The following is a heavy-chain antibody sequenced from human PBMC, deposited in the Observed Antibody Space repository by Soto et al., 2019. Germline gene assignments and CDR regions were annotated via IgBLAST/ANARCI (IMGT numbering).Heavy chain of an antibody. Sequence: SETLSLTCAVYGGSFSGYYWSWIRQPPGKGLEWIGEINHSGSTNYNPSLKSRVTISVDTSKNQFSLKLSSVTAADTAVYYCARPLHYYDSSRYGMDVWGKGTTVTVSS. CDR1: GGSFSGYY. CDR2: INHSGST. V-gene: IGHV4-34*01. J-gene: IGHJ6*04. D-gene: IGHD3-22*01. CDR3: ARPLHYYDSSRYGMDV.